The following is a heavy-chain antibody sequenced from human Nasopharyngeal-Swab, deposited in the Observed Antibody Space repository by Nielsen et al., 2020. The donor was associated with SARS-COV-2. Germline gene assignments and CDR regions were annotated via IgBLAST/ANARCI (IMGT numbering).Heavy chain of an antibody. V-gene: IGHV3-21*01. CDR3: ARGKRSPGGYYYGMDV. CDR1: GFRDYS. D-gene: IGHD3-10*01. Sequence: GGSLRLSCVDSGFRDYSMNWVRQAPGKGLEWVSSISSSSSDIYYADSVKGRFTISRDNAKNSLYLQMNSLRAEDTAVYYCARGKRSPGGYYYGMDVWGQGTTVTVSS. CDR2: ISSSSSDI. J-gene: IGHJ6*02.